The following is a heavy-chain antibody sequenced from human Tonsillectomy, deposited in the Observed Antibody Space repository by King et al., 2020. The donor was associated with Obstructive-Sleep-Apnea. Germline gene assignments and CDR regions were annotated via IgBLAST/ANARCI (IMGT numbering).Heavy chain of an antibody. Sequence: VQLVESGGGVVQPGRSLRLSCAASGFTFNDYTMHWVRQAPGKGLEWVAVISDDGRDKNYADSVEGRFSISRDKSRNNLHLQMHGLTVEDTAVYYCAREGITLAGSVDHWGQGTLVTVSS. CDR2: ISDDGRDK. D-gene: IGHD6-19*01. V-gene: IGHV3-30*03. J-gene: IGHJ4*02. CDR1: GFTFNDYT. CDR3: AREGITLAGSVDH.